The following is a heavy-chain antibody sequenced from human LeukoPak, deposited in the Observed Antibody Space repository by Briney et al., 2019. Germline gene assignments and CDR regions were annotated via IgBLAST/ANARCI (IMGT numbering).Heavy chain of an antibody. V-gene: IGHV1-46*03. D-gene: IGHD3-16*01. J-gene: IGHJ3*02. CDR3: ARGPWGEWASAFDI. CDR1: GYTFTNYF. CDR2: INPSGGST. Sequence: ASVKVSCKASGYTFTNYFMHWVRQAPGQGLEWVGMINPSGGSTTYAQKFQGRVTMTRDTSTSTVYMELSSLTSDDTAVYYCARGPWGEWASAFDIWGQGTMVTVSS.